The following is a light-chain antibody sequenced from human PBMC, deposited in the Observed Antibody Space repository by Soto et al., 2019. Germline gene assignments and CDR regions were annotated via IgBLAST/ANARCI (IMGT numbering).Light chain of an antibody. CDR2: AAS. J-gene: IGKJ1*01. CDR1: QNIGSN. Sequence: LVMTQSPATLSVSPGERATFSCSASQNIGSNLVWYQQKPGQAPRLLIFAASTRATGIPARFSGSGSGTESTLTITSLQPEDFAVYYCQQFNNWPRTFGQGTKVDIK. CDR3: QQFNNWPRT. V-gene: IGKV3-15*01.